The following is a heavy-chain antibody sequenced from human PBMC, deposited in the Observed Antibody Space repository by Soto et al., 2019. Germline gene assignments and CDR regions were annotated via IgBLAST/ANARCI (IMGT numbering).Heavy chain of an antibody. D-gene: IGHD4-17*01. CDR1: EFTFSSYW. Sequence: LRLSCAASEFTFSSYWMHWVRQAPGKGLVWVSRINSDGSSTSYADSVKGRFTISRDNAKDTLYLQMNSLRAEDTAVYYCARDRYGDYDGGVGYWGQGTLVTVSS. J-gene: IGHJ4*02. CDR2: INSDGSST. V-gene: IGHV3-74*01. CDR3: ARDRYGDYDGGVGY.